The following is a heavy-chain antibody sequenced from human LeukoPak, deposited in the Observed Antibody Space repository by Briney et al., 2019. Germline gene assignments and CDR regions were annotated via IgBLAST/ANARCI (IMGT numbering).Heavy chain of an antibody. Sequence: SETLSLTCTVSGGSISRSSYYWGWIRQPPGKGLEWIANIYYSGSTYYNPSLKSRVTISVDTSKNQFSLKLSSVTAADTAVYYCARDSWTPTHRILDNWFDPWGQGTLVTVSS. D-gene: IGHD1-1*01. CDR3: ARDSWTPTHRILDNWFDP. CDR2: IYYSGST. J-gene: IGHJ5*02. CDR1: GGSISRSSYY. V-gene: IGHV4-39*07.